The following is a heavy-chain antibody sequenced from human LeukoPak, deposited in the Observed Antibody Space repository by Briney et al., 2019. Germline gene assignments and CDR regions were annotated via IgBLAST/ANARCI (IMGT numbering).Heavy chain of an antibody. CDR2: INPNRGGT. D-gene: IGHD3-10*01. Sequence: GASVKVSCKASGYTFTGYYMHWVRQAPGQGLEWMGWINPNRGGTNYAQKFQGRVTMTRDTSISTAYMELSRLRSDDTAVYYCARVGADLHELWFGESRLLDYWGQGTLVTVSS. V-gene: IGHV1-2*02. J-gene: IGHJ4*02. CDR3: ARVGADLHELWFGESRLLDY. CDR1: GYTFTGYY.